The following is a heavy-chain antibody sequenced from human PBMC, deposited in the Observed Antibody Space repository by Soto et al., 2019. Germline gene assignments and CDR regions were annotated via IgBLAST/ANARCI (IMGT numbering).Heavy chain of an antibody. V-gene: IGHV3-15*01. J-gene: IGHJ4*02. Sequence: LLVESGGGLVKPGGSLRLSCVGSGYSINYVWISWVRQAPGKGLEWVGRVKRKSDGGTREYAAPVRGRFFISRDDSKNTAYLEMNSLRAEDTALYYCTTDLTVGVTAWGQGTLVTVSS. CDR1: GYSINYVW. CDR2: VKRKSDGGTR. D-gene: IGHD1-26*01. CDR3: TTDLTVGVTA.